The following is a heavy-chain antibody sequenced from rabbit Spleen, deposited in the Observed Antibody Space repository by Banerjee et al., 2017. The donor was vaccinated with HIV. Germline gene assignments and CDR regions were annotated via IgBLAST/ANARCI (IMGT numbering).Heavy chain of an antibody. CDR3: ARGTGSAGECYVHFGL. CDR1: GFTISSYYC. J-gene: IGHJ4*01. V-gene: IGHV1S45*01. CDR2: IYGGSSGGT. Sequence: QEQLVESGGGLVQPEGSLALTCKASGFTISSYYCMCWVRQAPGKGLEWIGCIYGGSSGGTWYARWAKGRFTISKTSTTVDLQMTSLTVADTATYFCARGTGSAGECYVHFGLWGPGTLVTVS. D-gene: IGHD7-1*01.